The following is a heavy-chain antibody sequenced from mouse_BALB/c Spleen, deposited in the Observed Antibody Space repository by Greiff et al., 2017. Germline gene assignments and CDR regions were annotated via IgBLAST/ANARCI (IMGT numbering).Heavy chain of an antibody. CDR3: ARRKAYGNYEYFDV. Sequence: VQLKQSGPELAKPGASVKISCKASGYSFTGYNMNWVKQSNGKSLEWIGNIDPYYGGTSYNQKFKGKATLTVDKSSSTAYMQLKSLTSEDSAVYYCARRKAYGNYEYFDVWGAGTTVTVSS. D-gene: IGHD2-1*01. CDR1: GYSFTGYN. CDR2: IDPYYGGT. J-gene: IGHJ1*01. V-gene: IGHV1-39*01.